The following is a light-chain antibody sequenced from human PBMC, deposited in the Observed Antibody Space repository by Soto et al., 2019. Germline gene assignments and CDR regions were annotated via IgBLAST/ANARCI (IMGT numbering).Light chain of an antibody. J-gene: IGKJ1*01. CDR3: QHSYSTRT. CDR2: AAS. CDR1: QDIGAY. V-gene: IGKV1-39*01. Sequence: DIQMTQSPSSLSASIGDRVTSSCRASQDIGAYVNWYQHKQGKAPRVLMYAASNLKSGVPPRFSGSGVGRDFTLTISDLQPEDFATYYCQHSYSTRTFGQGTKVERK.